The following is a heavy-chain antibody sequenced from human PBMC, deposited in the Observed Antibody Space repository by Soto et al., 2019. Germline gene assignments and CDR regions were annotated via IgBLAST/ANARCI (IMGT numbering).Heavy chain of an antibody. CDR3: ARDALELRTGNYGMDV. V-gene: IGHV1-69*13. Sequence: GASVKVSCKASGGTFSSYAISWVRQAPGQGLEWMGGIIPIFGTANYAQKFQGRVTITADESTSTAYMELSSLRSEDTAVYYCARDALELRTGNYGMDVWGQGTTVTVSS. D-gene: IGHD1-7*01. CDR2: IIPIFGTA. J-gene: IGHJ6*02. CDR1: GGTFSSYA.